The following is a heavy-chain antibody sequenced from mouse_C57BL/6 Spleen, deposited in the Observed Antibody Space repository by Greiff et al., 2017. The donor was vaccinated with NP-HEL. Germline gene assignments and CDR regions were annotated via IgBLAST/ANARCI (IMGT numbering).Heavy chain of an antibody. D-gene: IGHD1-1*01. V-gene: IGHV1-15*01. Sequence: VQRVESGAELVRPGASVTLSCKASGYTFTDYEMHWVKQTPVHGLEWIGAIDPETGGTAYNQKFKGKAILTADKSSSTAYMELRSLTSEDSSVYYCTRPHGSSYYWYFDVWGTGTTVTVSS. CDR3: TRPHGSSYYWYFDV. CDR1: GYTFTDYE. CDR2: IDPETGGT. J-gene: IGHJ1*03.